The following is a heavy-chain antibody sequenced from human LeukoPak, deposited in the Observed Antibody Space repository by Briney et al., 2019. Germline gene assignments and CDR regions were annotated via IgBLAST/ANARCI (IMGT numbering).Heavy chain of an antibody. CDR2: IYTSGST. V-gene: IGHV4-61*09. CDR1: GGSISSGNYY. J-gene: IGHJ4*02. D-gene: IGHD3-3*01. CDR3: AREGYDSL. Sequence: SETLSLTCTVSGGSISSGNYYWSWIRQPAGKGLEWIGHIYTSGSTNYNPSLKSRVTISVNTSKNQFSLKLSSVTAADTAVYYCAREGYDSLWGQGTLVTVSS.